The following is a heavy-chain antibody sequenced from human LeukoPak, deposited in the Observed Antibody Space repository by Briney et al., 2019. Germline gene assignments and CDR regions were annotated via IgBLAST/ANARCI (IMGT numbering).Heavy chain of an antibody. CDR2: IYYNGDT. Sequence: SETLSLTCTVSGGSVSNSLYYWSWIRQPPGKGLEWIGYIYYNGDTNYNPSLKSRVIISIDTSSNQFSLRLNSMTAADTAVYYCARVLRAASWRSYDYWGQGTLVTVSS. J-gene: IGHJ4*02. CDR3: ARVLRAASWRSYDY. V-gene: IGHV4-61*01. CDR1: GGSVSNSLYY. D-gene: IGHD5-18*01.